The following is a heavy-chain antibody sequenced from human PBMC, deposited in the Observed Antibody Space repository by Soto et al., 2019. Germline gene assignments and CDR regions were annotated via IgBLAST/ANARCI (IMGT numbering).Heavy chain of an antibody. CDR3: ARESRFLEWLSLNWFDP. Sequence: GGSLRLSCAASGSTFRSYGIHWVRQAPGKGLEWVSYISSSSSTIYYADSVKGRFTISRDNAKNSLYLQMNSLRDEDTAVYYCARESRFLEWLSLNWFDPWGQGTLVTVSS. V-gene: IGHV3-48*02. J-gene: IGHJ5*02. D-gene: IGHD3-3*01. CDR2: ISSSSSTI. CDR1: GSTFRSYG.